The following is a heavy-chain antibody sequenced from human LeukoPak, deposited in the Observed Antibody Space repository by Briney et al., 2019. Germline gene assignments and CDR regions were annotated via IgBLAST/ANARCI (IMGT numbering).Heavy chain of an antibody. CDR2: ISYDGSNK. D-gene: IGHD2-21*02. J-gene: IGHJ3*02. Sequence: PGGSLRLSCAASGFTFSSYAMHWVRQAPGKGLEWVAVISYDGSNKYYADSVKGRFTISRDNSKNTLYLQMNSLRAEDTAVYYCAKDIWGGDLDAFDIWGQGTMVTVSS. CDR1: GFTFSSYA. V-gene: IGHV3-30-3*01. CDR3: AKDIWGGDLDAFDI.